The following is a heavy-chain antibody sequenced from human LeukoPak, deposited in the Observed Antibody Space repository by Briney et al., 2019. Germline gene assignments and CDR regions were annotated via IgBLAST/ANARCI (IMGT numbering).Heavy chain of an antibody. Sequence: PGGSLRLSCAASGFTFNSYAMSWVRQAPGKGLEWVANIKQDGREKYYVDSVKGRFTISRDDAKNSLYLQINSLRAEDTAVYYCARDAWKDRYFDYWGQGTLVTVSS. CDR2: IKQDGREK. D-gene: IGHD1-1*01. V-gene: IGHV3-7*01. CDR1: GFTFNSYA. CDR3: ARDAWKDRYFDY. J-gene: IGHJ4*02.